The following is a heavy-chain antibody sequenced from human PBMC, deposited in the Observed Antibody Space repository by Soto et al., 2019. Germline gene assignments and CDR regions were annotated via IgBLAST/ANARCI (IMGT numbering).Heavy chain of an antibody. CDR3: ARESVSGRYLRAFDI. CDR2: IWYDGSNK. CDR1: GFTFSSYG. D-gene: IGHD1-26*01. V-gene: IGHV3-33*01. J-gene: IGHJ3*02. Sequence: QVQLVESGGGVVQPGRSLRLSCAASGFTFSSYGIHWVRQAPGKGLEWVAVIWYDGSNKYYADSVKGRFTISRDNSKNTLYLQMNSLRAEDTAVYYCARESVSGRYLRAFDIWGQGTMVTVSS.